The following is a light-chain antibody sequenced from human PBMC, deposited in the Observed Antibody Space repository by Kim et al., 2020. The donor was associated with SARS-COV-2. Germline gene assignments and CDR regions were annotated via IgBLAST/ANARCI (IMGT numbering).Light chain of an antibody. Sequence: PDTLTLHPSPGPCTIGPFPYWSQQRPGHAPRTRIYDTGNGHSGPPARYSVSLLGGKAALTLSAAQPEDEAVYYCLLSYSDSLVFGGGTQLTVL. CDR3: LLSYSDSLV. CDR1: PGPCTIGPF. CDR2: DTG. J-gene: IGLJ2*01. V-gene: IGLV7-46*01.